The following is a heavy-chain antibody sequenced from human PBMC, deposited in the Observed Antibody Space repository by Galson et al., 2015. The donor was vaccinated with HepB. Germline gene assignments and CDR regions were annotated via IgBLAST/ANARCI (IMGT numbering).Heavy chain of an antibody. CDR1: GYTFTGYY. CDR2: INPNSGGT. D-gene: IGHD5-24*01. J-gene: IGHJ4*02. V-gene: IGHV1-2*02. Sequence: SVKVSCKASGYTFTGYYMHWVRQAPGQGLEWMGWINPNSGGTNYAQKFQGRVTMTRDTSISTAYMELSRLRSDDTAVYYCASSSWLQLGYSDYWGQGTLVTVSS. CDR3: ASSSWLQLGYSDY.